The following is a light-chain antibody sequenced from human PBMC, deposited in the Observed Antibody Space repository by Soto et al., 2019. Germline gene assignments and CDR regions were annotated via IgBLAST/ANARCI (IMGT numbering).Light chain of an antibody. CDR1: QSVSSN. Sequence: EIVMTQAPATLYVSPGERATLSCRASQSVSSNLACYQQKPGQAPRLLIYGASPRATGIPARFSGSGSGTEFTLTISSLQSEDFAVYYCQQYNNWPRTFGQGTKVEIK. J-gene: IGKJ1*01. V-gene: IGKV3-15*01. CDR3: QQYNNWPRT. CDR2: GAS.